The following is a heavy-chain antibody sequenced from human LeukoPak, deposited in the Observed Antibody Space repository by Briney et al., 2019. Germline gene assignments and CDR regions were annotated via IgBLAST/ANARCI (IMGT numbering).Heavy chain of an antibody. Sequence: SETLSLTCTVSGGSISSNSHYWAWMRQPPGKELEWIGSIHYSGSTSYSPSLKSRVTISVDTSKNQFSLILTSVTASDTAVYYCAREEASVGDYWGQGILVTVSS. J-gene: IGHJ4*02. D-gene: IGHD2-21*01. CDR2: IHYSGST. CDR1: GGSISSNSHY. CDR3: AREEASVGDY. V-gene: IGHV4-39*01.